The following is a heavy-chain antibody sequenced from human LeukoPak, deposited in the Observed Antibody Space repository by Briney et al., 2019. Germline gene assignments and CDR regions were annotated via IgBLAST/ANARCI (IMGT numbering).Heavy chain of an antibody. CDR3: ARATPGYSYGI. D-gene: IGHD5-18*01. Sequence: AGGSLRLSCAASGFTFSSYWMHWVRQAPGKGLVWVSRINSDGSSTSYADSVKGRFTISRDNAKNTLYLQMNSLRAEDTAVYYCARATPGYSYGIWGQGTLVTVSS. CDR2: INSDGSST. J-gene: IGHJ4*02. V-gene: IGHV3-74*01. CDR1: GFTFSSYW.